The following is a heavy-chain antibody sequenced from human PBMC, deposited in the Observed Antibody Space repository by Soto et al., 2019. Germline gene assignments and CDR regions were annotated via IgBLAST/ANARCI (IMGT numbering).Heavy chain of an antibody. V-gene: IGHV1-69*13. CDR1: GGTFSSYA. CDR2: IIPIFGTA. CDR3: ARDGVRAIAVAGTALVY. J-gene: IGHJ4*02. Sequence: ASVKVSCKASGGTFSSYAISWVRQAPGQGLEWMGGIIPIFGTANYAQKFQGRVTITADESTSTAYMELSSLRSEDTAVYYCARDGVRAIAVAGTALVYWGQGTLVTVSS. D-gene: IGHD6-19*01.